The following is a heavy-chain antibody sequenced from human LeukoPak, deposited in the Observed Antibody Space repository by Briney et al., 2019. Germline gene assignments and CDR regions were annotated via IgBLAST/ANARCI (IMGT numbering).Heavy chain of an antibody. Sequence: GGSLRLSCAASGFTFSSYWMSWVRQAPGKGLEWVANIKQDGSEKRYEDSVRGRFTISRDNAKNSLYLQMNSLRAEDTALYYCATDYEGYWGQGTLVTVSS. D-gene: IGHD3-3*01. CDR1: GFTFSSYW. V-gene: IGHV3-7*01. J-gene: IGHJ4*02. CDR2: IKQDGSEK. CDR3: ATDYEGY.